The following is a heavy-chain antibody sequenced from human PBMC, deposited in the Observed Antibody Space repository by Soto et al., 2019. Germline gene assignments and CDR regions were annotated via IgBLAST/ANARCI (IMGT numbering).Heavy chain of an antibody. Sequence: GGSLRLSCAASGFTFSSYDIHWVRQAPGKGLEWVAVISYDGSKKYYADSVKGQFTTSRDNSKNTLYLQMNSLRAEDTAVYYCAKAYSGPFDIWGQGTMVTVSS. CDR2: ISYDGSKK. J-gene: IGHJ3*02. V-gene: IGHV3-30*18. CDR1: GFTFSSYD. D-gene: IGHD1-26*01. CDR3: AKAYSGPFDI.